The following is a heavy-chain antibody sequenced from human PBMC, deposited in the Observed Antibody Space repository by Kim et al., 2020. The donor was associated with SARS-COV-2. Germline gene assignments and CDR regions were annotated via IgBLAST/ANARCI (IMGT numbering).Heavy chain of an antibody. CDR1: GFTFSSYA. Sequence: GGSLRLSCAASGFTFSSYAMSWVRQAPGKGLEWVSAISGSGGSTYYADSVKGRFTISRDNSKNTLYLQMNSLRAEDTAVYYCAKDRSYGGNYAVFDYWGQGTLVTVSA. V-gene: IGHV3-23*01. CDR2: ISGSGGST. J-gene: IGHJ4*02. D-gene: IGHD4-17*01. CDR3: AKDRSYGGNYAVFDY.